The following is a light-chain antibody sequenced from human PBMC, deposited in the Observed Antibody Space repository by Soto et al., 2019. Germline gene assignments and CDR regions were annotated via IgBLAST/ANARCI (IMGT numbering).Light chain of an antibody. CDR3: HQYHNFPRT. V-gene: IGKV1-5*03. CDR1: QSINGW. Sequence: DIQLTQSPSTLSASVGDRVTITCRASQSINGWLAWYQQKPGQAPNLLIYKASTLESGVPSRFNGSGSGTEFTLTVSSLQPDDFATYYCHQYHNFPRTFGQGTKVEI. J-gene: IGKJ1*01. CDR2: KAS.